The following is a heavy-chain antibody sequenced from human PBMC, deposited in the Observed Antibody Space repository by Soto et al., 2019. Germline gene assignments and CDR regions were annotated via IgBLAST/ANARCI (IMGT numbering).Heavy chain of an antibody. Sequence: EVQLVESGGGLVKPGGSLRLSCAASGFTFSSYSMNWVRQAPGKGLEWVSSISTIYYAASVQGRVSISRDNAKNSLYLQINSTRAEGTAVYYCARDGGSYYFDYWGQGNLVSVSS. D-gene: IGHD1-26*01. CDR1: GFTFSSYS. CDR3: ARDGGSYYFDY. J-gene: IGHJ4*01. CDR2: ISTI. V-gene: IGHV3-21*06.